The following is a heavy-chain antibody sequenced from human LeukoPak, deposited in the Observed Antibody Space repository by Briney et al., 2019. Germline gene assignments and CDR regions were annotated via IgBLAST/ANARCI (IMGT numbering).Heavy chain of an antibody. CDR1: GFTFSSYG. CDR2: ISGSGGST. J-gene: IGHJ4*02. CDR3: AKAPTYDILTGTPFDY. V-gene: IGHV3-23*01. D-gene: IGHD3-9*01. Sequence: GGSLRLSCAASGFTFSSYGMSWVRQAPGKGLEWVSAISGSGGSTYYADSVKGRFTISRDNSKNTLYLQMNSLRAEDTAVYYCAKAPTYDILTGTPFDYWGQGTLVTVSS.